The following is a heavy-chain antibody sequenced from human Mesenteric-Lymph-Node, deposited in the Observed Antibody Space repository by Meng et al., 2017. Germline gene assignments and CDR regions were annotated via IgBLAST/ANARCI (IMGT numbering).Heavy chain of an antibody. V-gene: IGHV3-74*01. CDR1: GFTFSSYW. J-gene: IGHJ3*02. CDR3: YLGDANAFDI. CDR2: INSDGSST. Sequence: GESLKISCAASGFTFSSYWMHWVRQAPGKGLVWVSRINSDGSSTSYANSVKGRFTISRDNAKNSLYLQMNSLRAEDTAVYYCYLGDANAFDIWGQGTMVTVSS.